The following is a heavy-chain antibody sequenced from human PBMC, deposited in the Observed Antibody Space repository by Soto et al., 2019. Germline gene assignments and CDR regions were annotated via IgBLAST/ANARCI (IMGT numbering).Heavy chain of an antibody. CDR3: VRRYDPYYFDY. CDR1: GFSLTTSAVA. V-gene: IGHV2-5*04. CDR2: VYGSDDK. D-gene: IGHD1-1*01. Sequence: QITLQESGPTLVKPTQTLTLTCTFSGFSLTTSAVAVGWIRHPPGKALECLAIVYGSDDKFFSPSLKSRLTITKDNSKNQVVLTLTYMDPVDTGTYSFVRRYDPYYFDYWGQGILVTVSS. J-gene: IGHJ4*02.